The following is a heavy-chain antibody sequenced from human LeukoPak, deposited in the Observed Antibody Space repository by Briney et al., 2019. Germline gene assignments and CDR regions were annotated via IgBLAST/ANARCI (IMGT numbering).Heavy chain of an antibody. CDR2: IYPGDSDT. V-gene: IGHV5-51*01. CDR1: GYRFTSYW. D-gene: IGHD6-13*01. J-gene: IGHJ4*02. Sequence: GESLKISCKGSGYRFTSYWIGWVRQVPGKGLEWMGIIYPGDSDTRYSPSFQGQVTISADKSISTAYLQWSSLKASDTAMYYCARHSSIAAAGTVDYWGQGTLVTVSS. CDR3: ARHSSIAAAGTVDY.